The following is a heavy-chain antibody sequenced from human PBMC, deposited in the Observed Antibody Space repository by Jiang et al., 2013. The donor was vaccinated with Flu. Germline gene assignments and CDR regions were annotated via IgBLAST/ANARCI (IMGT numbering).Heavy chain of an antibody. J-gene: IGHJ5*02. CDR3: ARGDGGSWHGWDDP. D-gene: IGHD2-15*01. V-gene: IGHV1-3*01. Sequence: EVKKPGASVKVSCKASGYTFTSYAMHWVRQAPGQRLEWMGWINAGNGNTKYSQKFQGRVTITKDTSASTAYMELSSLRSEDTAVYYCARGDGGSWHGWDDPWGQGTLVTVSS. CDR1: GYTFTSYA. CDR2: INAGNGNT.